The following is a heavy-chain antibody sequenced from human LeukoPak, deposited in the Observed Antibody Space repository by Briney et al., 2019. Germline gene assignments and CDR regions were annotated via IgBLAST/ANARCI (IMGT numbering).Heavy chain of an antibody. CDR2: INPNTGGT. D-gene: IGHD6-19*01. CDR1: GYTFTDYY. J-gene: IGHJ4*02. Sequence: ASVKVSCKASGYTFTDYYVHWVRQAPGQGFEWMGWINPNTGGTNYAQKFQGRVTMTRDTSISTAYMQLSRLKSDDTAVYYCARGRPSGGWYPTAYFFDFWGRGTLVTVSS. V-gene: IGHV1-2*02. CDR3: ARGRPSGGWYPTAYFFDF.